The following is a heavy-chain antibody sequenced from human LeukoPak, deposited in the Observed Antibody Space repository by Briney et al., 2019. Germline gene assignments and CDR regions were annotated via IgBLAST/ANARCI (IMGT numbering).Heavy chain of an antibody. Sequence: GGPLRLSCAASGFTFDDYAMHWVRQAPGKGLEWVSGISWNSGSIGYADSVKGRFTISRDNAKNSLYLQMNSLRAEDTALYYCAKTITIFGVVDYYFDYWGQGTLVTVSS. CDR1: GFTFDDYA. D-gene: IGHD3-3*01. V-gene: IGHV3-9*01. CDR2: ISWNSGSI. J-gene: IGHJ4*02. CDR3: AKTITIFGVVDYYFDY.